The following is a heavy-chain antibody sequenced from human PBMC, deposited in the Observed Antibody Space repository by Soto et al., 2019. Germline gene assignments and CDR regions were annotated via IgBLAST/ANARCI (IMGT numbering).Heavy chain of an antibody. Sequence: ASVKVSCKASGYTFTSYGISWVRQAPGQGLEWMGIINPSGGSTSYAQKFQGRVTMTRDTSTSTVYMELSSLRSEDTAVYYCARDGRKGYDYIWGSYRSRYYYMDVWGKGTTVTVSS. J-gene: IGHJ6*03. D-gene: IGHD3-16*02. V-gene: IGHV1-46*03. CDR3: ARDGRKGYDYIWGSYRSRYYYMDV. CDR2: INPSGGST. CDR1: GYTFTSYG.